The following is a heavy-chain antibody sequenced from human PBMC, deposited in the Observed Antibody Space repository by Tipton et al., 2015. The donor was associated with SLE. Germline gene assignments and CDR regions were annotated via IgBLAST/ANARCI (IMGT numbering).Heavy chain of an antibody. D-gene: IGHD6-19*01. CDR3: ARDLTRAESIAVAGTSFDY. J-gene: IGHJ4*02. CDR2: ISAYNGNT. CDR1: GYTFTSYG. Sequence: QLVQSGAEVKKPGASVKVSCKASGYTFTSYGISWVRQAPGQGLEWMGGISAYNGNTNSAQKLQGRVTMTTDTSTSTAYMELRSLRSDDTAVYYCARDLTRAESIAVAGTSFDYWGQGTLVTVSS. V-gene: IGHV1-18*01.